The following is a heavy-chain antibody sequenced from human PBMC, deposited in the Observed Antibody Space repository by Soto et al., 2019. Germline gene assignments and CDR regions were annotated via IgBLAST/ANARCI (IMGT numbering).Heavy chain of an antibody. D-gene: IGHD3-16*02. V-gene: IGHV3-23*01. CDR1: GFTFSSYA. J-gene: IGHJ3*01. CDR3: AKDSIWGSYRSLF. Sequence: GGSLRLSCAASGFTFSSYAMSWVRQAPGKGLEWVSTISTSGGSTYYADTVKGRFTTSRATSKNTLYLQMNSLRAEDTAVYYCAKDSIWGSYRSLFWGQGTMVTVSS. CDR2: ISTSGGST.